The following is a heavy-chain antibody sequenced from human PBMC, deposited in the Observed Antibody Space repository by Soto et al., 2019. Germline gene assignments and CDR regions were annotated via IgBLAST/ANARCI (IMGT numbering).Heavy chain of an antibody. CDR1: GYPVTAYY. Sequence: QLHLVQSGAVVKKPGASVTVSCSASGYPVTAYYMHWVRQAPGRGLEWMGGFNPATGAAKYTQTFQGRDTMTREPSTSTVFMELSGLTSEDTAVFYCARGGGVGVAGSAAFDMWGQGTLVTVSS. CDR3: ARGGGVGVAGSAAFDM. D-gene: IGHD3-3*01. V-gene: IGHV1-2*02. CDR2: FNPATGAA. J-gene: IGHJ3*02.